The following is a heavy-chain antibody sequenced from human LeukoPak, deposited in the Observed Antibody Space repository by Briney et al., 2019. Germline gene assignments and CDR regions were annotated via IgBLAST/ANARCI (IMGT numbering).Heavy chain of an antibody. D-gene: IGHD5-24*01. CDR3: ARDPSDGYNSGDNWFDP. J-gene: IGHJ5*02. CDR1: GFAFSSYS. V-gene: IGHV3-21*01. CDR2: ISSSSGYI. Sequence: GGSLRLSCAASGFAFSSYSMNWVRQAPGKGLEWVSSISSSSGYIYYADSVKGRFTISRDNAKNSLYLQMNSLRAEDTAVYYCARDPSDGYNSGDNWFDPWGQGTLVTVSS.